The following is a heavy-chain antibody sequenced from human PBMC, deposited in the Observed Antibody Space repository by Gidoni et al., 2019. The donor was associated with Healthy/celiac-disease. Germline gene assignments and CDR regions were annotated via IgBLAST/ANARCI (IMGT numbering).Heavy chain of an antibody. CDR3: ASHREIQLPRYDY. CDR1: GGTFSSYA. V-gene: IGHV1-69*06. CDR2: IIPIFGRA. J-gene: IGHJ4*02. D-gene: IGHD2-2*01. Sequence: QVQLVQSGAEVKKPGSSVKVSCKASGGTFSSYAISWVRQAPGQGLEWMGVIIPIFGRANYAQKCQGRVTITADKSTRTADMELSSLRSEDTAVYYCASHREIQLPRYDYWGQGTLVTVSS.